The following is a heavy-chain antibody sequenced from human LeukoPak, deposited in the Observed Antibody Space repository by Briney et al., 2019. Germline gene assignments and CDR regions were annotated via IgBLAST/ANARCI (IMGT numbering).Heavy chain of an antibody. V-gene: IGHV1-18*01. CDR3: ARELYYGSGSYQNWFDP. D-gene: IGHD3-10*01. CDR2: ISAYNGNT. J-gene: IGHJ5*02. CDR1: GYTFTSYG. Sequence: GASVKVSCKASGYTFTSYGISWVRQAPGQGLEWMGWISAYNGNTNYAQKLQGRVTMTTDTSTSTAYMELRSLRPDDTAVYYCARELYYGSGSYQNWFDPWGQGTLVTVSS.